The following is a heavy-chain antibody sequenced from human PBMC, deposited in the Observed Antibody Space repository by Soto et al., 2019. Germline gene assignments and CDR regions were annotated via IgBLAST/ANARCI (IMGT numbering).Heavy chain of an antibody. CDR1: GGSISSGGYS. J-gene: IGHJ6*02. CDR3: ARASYYGSGSSSELFGTNLYYYYYGMDV. Sequence: SETLSLTCAVSGGSISSGGYSWSWIRQPPGKGLEWIGYIYHSGSTYYNPSLKSRVTISVDRSKNQFSLKLSSVTAEETAVYYCARASYYGSGSSSELFGTNLYYYYYGMDVWGQGTTVTVSS. D-gene: IGHD3-10*01. V-gene: IGHV4-30-2*01. CDR2: IYHSGST.